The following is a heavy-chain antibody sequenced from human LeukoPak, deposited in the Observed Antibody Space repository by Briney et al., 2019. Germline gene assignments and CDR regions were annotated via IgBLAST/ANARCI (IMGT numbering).Heavy chain of an antibody. CDR2: IYYSGST. D-gene: IGHD6-13*01. CDR3: ARRKGISSSWSRYFDL. CDR1: GGSISSSSHY. J-gene: IGHJ2*01. Sequence: SETLSLTCTVSGGSISSSSHYWGWIRQPPGKGLEWIGSIYYSGSTYYNPSLKSRVTISVDTSKDQFSLKLSSVTAADTAVYYCARRKGISSSWSRYFDLWGRGTLVTVSS. V-gene: IGHV4-39*01.